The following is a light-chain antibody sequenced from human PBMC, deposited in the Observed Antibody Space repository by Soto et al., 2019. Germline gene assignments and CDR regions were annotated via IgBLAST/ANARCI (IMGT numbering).Light chain of an antibody. V-gene: IGKV3-15*01. J-gene: IGKJ1*01. CDR1: QGVSSY. CDR3: QQYNNWLWT. CDR2: GAS. Sequence: IVMTQSPATLSVSPGERATLSCRASQGVSSYLAWYQQKPGQAPRLLIYGASTRATGIPARFSGSGSGTEFTLTISSLQSEDFAVYYCQQYNNWLWTFGQGTKVEIK.